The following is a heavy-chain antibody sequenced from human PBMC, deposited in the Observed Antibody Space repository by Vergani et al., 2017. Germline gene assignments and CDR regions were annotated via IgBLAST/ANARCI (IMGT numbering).Heavy chain of an antibody. J-gene: IGHJ4*02. CDR1: GFTFDDYA. Sequence: EVQLVESGGGLVQPGRSLRLSCAASGFTFDDYAMHWVRQAPGKGLEWVSGISWNSGSIGYADSVKGRFTISRDNAKNSLHLQMNSLRAEDTALYYCARDRGGYGVFDYWGQGTLVTVSS. CDR2: ISWNSGSI. V-gene: IGHV3-9*01. D-gene: IGHD5-12*01. CDR3: ARDRGGYGVFDY.